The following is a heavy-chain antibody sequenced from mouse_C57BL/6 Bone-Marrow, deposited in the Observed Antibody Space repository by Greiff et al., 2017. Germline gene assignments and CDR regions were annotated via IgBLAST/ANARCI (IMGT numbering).Heavy chain of an antibody. J-gene: IGHJ4*01. CDR1: GYSFTRSY. CDR3: ARVRFPLAMDY. V-gene: IGHV1-66*01. CDR2: ICPGSGNT. Sequence: VQLQQSGPELVKPGASVKISCTASGYSFTRSYIHWVKQRPGQGLEWVGWICPGSGNTKYNETFKGKATLTADTASSTAYMQLSSLTSEDSAVYYCARVRFPLAMDYWGQGTSVTVSS.